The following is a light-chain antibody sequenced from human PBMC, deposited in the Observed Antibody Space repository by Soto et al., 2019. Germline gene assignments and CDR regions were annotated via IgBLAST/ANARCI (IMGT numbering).Light chain of an antibody. CDR1: QSIDSW. CDR2: DVS. CDR3: QQYNEWPRT. V-gene: IGKV1-5*01. Sequence: GDRVTITCRASQSIDSWLAWYQHKPGKAPKLLIYDVSSLQSGVPSRFSGSGSGTEFTFTISSLQSEDFGFYYCQQYNEWPRTFGQGPRWIS. J-gene: IGKJ2*01.